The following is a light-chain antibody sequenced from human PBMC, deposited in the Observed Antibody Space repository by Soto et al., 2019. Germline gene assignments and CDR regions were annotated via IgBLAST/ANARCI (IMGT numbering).Light chain of an antibody. CDR1: SSDVGGYNY. CDR2: GVT. J-gene: IGLJ2*01. Sequence: QSALTQPRSVSGSPGQSVTISCTGTSSDVGGYNYVSWYQRHPGKAPKLIISGVTKRPSGVPDRFSGSKSGNTASLTISGLQAEDEADYDCCSYADSDILIFGGGTKLTVL. CDR3: CSYADSDILI. V-gene: IGLV2-11*01.